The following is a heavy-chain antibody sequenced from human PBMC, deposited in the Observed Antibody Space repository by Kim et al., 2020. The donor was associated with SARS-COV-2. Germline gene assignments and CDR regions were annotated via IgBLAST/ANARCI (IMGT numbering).Heavy chain of an antibody. Sequence: KCRCTISKDNSKNTLYQQMNSLRAEDTAVYYCARDRAASYYDSSGFSFDYWGQGTLVTVSS. J-gene: IGHJ4*02. D-gene: IGHD3-22*01. V-gene: IGHV3-30*01. CDR3: ARDRAASYYDSSGFSFDY.